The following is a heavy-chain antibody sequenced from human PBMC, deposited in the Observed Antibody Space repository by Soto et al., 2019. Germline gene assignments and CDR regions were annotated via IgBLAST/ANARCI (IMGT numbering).Heavy chain of an antibody. J-gene: IGHJ2*01. Sequence: QVQLVESGGGVVQPGRSLRLSCAASGFTFNSYAMHWVRQAPGKGLEWVTVISYDGINKYYADSVKGRFTISRDNSENTLYLQMSSLRAEDTAVYYCAREGLGGFFDLWGRGTLVTVSS. D-gene: IGHD4-17*01. V-gene: IGHV3-30-3*01. CDR2: ISYDGINK. CDR3: AREGLGGFFDL. CDR1: GFTFNSYA.